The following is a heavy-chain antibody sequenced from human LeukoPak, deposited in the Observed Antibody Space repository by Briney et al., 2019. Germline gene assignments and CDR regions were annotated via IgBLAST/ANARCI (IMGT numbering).Heavy chain of an antibody. CDR2: ISSSSSTI. CDR3: ARAEGYDYVWGSYRPDYFDF. J-gene: IGHJ4*02. D-gene: IGHD3-16*02. Sequence: GGSLRLSCAASGFTFSSYEMNWVRQAPGKGLEWVSYISSSSSTIYYGDSVKGRFTISRDNAKNSLYLQMNSLRAEDTAVYYCARAEGYDYVWGSYRPDYFDFWGQGTLVTVSS. V-gene: IGHV3-48*03. CDR1: GFTFSSYE.